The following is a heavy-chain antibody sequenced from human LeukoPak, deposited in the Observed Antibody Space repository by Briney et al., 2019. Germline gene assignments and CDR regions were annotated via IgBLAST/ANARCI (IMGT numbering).Heavy chain of an antibody. D-gene: IGHD6-6*01. CDR1: GGSISNGGYY. J-gene: IGHJ4*02. Sequence: SQTLSLTCTVSGGSISNGGYYWSWIRQHPGKGLEWIGYIYYSGSTYYNPSLKSRVTISVDTSKNQFSLKLSSVTAADTAVYYCARVDPDSSSTLEVFDYWGQGTLVTVSS. CDR2: IYYSGST. V-gene: IGHV4-31*03. CDR3: ARVDPDSSSTLEVFDY.